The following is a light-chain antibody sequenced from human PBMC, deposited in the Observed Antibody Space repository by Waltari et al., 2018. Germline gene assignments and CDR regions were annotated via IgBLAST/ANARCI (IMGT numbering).Light chain of an antibody. CDR1: QSLLHSNGYNY. V-gene: IGKV2-28*01. Sequence: DIVMTQSPLSLPVTPGEPASISCRSSQSLLHSNGYNYLDWYVQKPGQSPQLLIHLGSMRAYGVPDRFSGSGSGSHFTLKISRVGAEDVGVYYCMQALQTPFTFGPGTKVDIK. CDR3: MQALQTPFT. CDR2: LGS. J-gene: IGKJ3*01.